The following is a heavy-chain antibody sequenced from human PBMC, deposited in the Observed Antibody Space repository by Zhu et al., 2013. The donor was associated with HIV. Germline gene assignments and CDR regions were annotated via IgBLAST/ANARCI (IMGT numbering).Heavy chain of an antibody. CDR1: GYMFSTYG. V-gene: IGHV1-18*01. CDR3: ASGGYCGGDCYSGYYYYGMDV. Sequence: QVHLVQSGPEVKKPGASVKVSCKTSGYMFSTYGISWVRQAPGEGLEWMGWINTHNGDTRYAEKLQGRVTMTRDTSTSTVYMELSSLRSEDTAVYYCASGGYCGGDCYSGYYYYGMDVWGQGTTVTVSS. D-gene: IGHD2-21*02. CDR2: INTHNGDT. J-gene: IGHJ6*02.